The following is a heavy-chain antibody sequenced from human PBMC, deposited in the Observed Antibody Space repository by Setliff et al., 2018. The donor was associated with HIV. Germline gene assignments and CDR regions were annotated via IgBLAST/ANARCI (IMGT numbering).Heavy chain of an antibody. D-gene: IGHD2-21*02. J-gene: IGHJ5*02. Sequence: PSETLSLTCAVSGYSIRDNFFWGWVRQPPGKGLEWIGSIFYTGTTYYNPSLKSRVTLSLDTSKNQFSFELTSVTAADTAVYYCARHDCGGDCSINWFDPWGQGTLVTVSS. V-gene: IGHV4-38-2*01. CDR3: ARHDCGGDCSINWFDP. CDR1: GYSIRDNFF. CDR2: IFYTGTT.